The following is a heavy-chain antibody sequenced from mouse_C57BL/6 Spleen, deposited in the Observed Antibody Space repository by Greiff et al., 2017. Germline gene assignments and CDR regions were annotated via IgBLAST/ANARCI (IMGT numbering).Heavy chain of an antibody. CDR1: GYAFSSSW. J-gene: IGHJ4*01. Sequence: VKLQESGPELVKPGASVKISCKASGYAFSSSWMNWVKQRPGKGLEWIGRIYPGDGGTNYNGKFKGKATLTADKSSSTAYMQLSSLTSEDSAVYFCARAGTSYAMDYWGQGTSVTVSS. D-gene: IGHD4-1*01. CDR3: ARAGTSYAMDY. V-gene: IGHV1-82*01. CDR2: IYPGDGGT.